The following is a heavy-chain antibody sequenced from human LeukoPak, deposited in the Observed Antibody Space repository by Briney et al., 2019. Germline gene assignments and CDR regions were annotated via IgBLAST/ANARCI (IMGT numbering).Heavy chain of an antibody. Sequence: PSETLPLTCTVSGGSINNYYWSWIRRPPGKGLEWTGYFYNSGSTNYNPSLKSRVTISVDTSKNQFSLILSSVTASDTAVYYCARDRGGIGGYFDYWGQGALVTVSS. CDR2: FYNSGST. D-gene: IGHD3-3*01. CDR3: ARDRGGIGGYFDY. CDR1: GGSINNYY. J-gene: IGHJ4*02. V-gene: IGHV4-59*01.